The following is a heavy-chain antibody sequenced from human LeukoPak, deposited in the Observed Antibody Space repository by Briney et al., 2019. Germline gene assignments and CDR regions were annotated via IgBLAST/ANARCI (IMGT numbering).Heavy chain of an antibody. D-gene: IGHD4-17*01. V-gene: IGHV4-39*01. Sequence: PGGSLRLSCAASGFTFSIYAMSWVRQPPGKGLEWIGSIYYRGSTFYNPSLKSRVTISIATSKNQLTLKLSSVTAADTAVYYCARYRAYGDYLRSFDFWGQGTLVTVSS. CDR1: GFTFSIYA. CDR2: IYYRGST. J-gene: IGHJ4*02. CDR3: ARYRAYGDYLRSFDF.